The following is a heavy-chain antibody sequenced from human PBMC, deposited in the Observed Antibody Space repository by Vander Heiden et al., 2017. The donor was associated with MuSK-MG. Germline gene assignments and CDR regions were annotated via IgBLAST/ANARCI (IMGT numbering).Heavy chain of an antibody. V-gene: IGHV4-4*07. CDR2: IYTSGST. CDR3: ARVGRDYDDSSEAFDI. Sequence: QVQLQESGPGLVKPSETLSLTCTVSGGSISSYYWSWIRQPAGKGLEWIGRIYTSGSTNYNPSRKRRVTMSVDTSKNQCSLKRSSVTAAETAVYYCARVGRDYDDSSEAFDIWGQGTMVTVYS. D-gene: IGHD3-22*01. CDR1: GGSISSYY. J-gene: IGHJ3*02.